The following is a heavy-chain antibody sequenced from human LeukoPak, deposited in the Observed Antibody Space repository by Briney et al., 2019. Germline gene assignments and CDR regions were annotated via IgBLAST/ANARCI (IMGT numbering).Heavy chain of an antibody. J-gene: IGHJ4*02. Sequence: GGSLRLSCAASGFTFINAWMAWVRQAPGKGLEWVGRIKAKAHGGTTDYAAPVKGRFTISRDDSKNTLYLQMGSLRAEDMAVYYCARVIGSSWYYFDYWGQGTLVTVSS. CDR1: GFTFINAW. CDR2: IKAKAHGGTT. CDR3: ARVIGSSWYYFDY. V-gene: IGHV3-15*01. D-gene: IGHD6-13*01.